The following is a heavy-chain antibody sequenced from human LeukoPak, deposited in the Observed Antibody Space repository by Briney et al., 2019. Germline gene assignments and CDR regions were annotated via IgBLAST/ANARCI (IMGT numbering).Heavy chain of an antibody. CDR1: GYSFTSYW. V-gene: IGHV5-51*01. CDR3: ARTYYYGSGSYYIFHY. Sequence: GESLKISCKGSGYSFTSYWIGWVRQMPGKGLEWMGIIYPGDSVTRYSPSFQGQVTISADKSISTAYLQWSSLKASDTAMYYCARTYYYGSGSYYIFHYWGQGTLVTVSS. CDR2: IYPGDSVT. J-gene: IGHJ4*02. D-gene: IGHD3-10*01.